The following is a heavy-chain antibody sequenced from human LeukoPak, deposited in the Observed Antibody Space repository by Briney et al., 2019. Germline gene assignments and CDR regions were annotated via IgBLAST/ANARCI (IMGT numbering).Heavy chain of an antibody. CDR3: AELGITMIGGV. D-gene: IGHD3-10*02. Sequence: PGGSLRLSCAASGFTFSNYEMNWVRQAPGKGLEWISYISSSGSPTYYADSVKGRFTISRDNAKNSLYLQMNSLRAEDTAVYYCAELGITMIGGVWGKGTTVTISS. CDR2: ISSSGSPT. V-gene: IGHV3-48*03. CDR1: GFTFSNYE. J-gene: IGHJ6*04.